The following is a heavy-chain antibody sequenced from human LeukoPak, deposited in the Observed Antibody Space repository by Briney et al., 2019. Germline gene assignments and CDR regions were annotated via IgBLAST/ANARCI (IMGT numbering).Heavy chain of an antibody. D-gene: IGHD3-22*01. Sequence: GRSLRPSCAASGFTFSGYGMHWVRQAPGKGLEWVALIWYDGSNRYYSDSVKGRFTISRDNSKNTLYLQMNSLRAEDTAVYYCAKDSYYYDSSGYHYLQYFFDYWGQGALVTVSS. CDR3: AKDSYYYDSSGYHYLQYFFDY. J-gene: IGHJ4*02. V-gene: IGHV3-33*06. CDR2: IWYDGSNR. CDR1: GFTFSGYG.